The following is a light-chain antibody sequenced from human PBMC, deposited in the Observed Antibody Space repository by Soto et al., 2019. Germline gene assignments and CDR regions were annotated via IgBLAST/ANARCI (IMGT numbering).Light chain of an antibody. CDR3: QQCDNPPIT. J-gene: IGKJ5*01. Sequence: DTQMTQSPSSLSASLGDRVTITCQASQGISTHLSWYQQKPRRAPKVLIYDASTLETGVPSRFSGRGSGTDFSFTLSSLHPEDISQSYCQQCDNPPITFGQGTRLEIK. CDR2: DAS. CDR1: QGISTH. V-gene: IGKV1-33*01.